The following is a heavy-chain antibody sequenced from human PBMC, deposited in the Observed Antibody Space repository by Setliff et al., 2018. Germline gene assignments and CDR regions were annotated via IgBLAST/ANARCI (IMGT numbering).Heavy chain of an antibody. Sequence: ASVKVSCKASGYTFTSYYMHWVRQAPGQGLEWMGIINPSGGSTSYAQKFQGRVTMTTETSTSTAYMELRGLTPDDTAVYYCATDIPGYGARPFYWGQGTLVTVSS. J-gene: IGHJ4*02. CDR2: INPSGGST. CDR1: GYTFTSYY. V-gene: IGHV1-46*01. CDR3: ATDIPGYGARPFY. D-gene: IGHD5-18*01.